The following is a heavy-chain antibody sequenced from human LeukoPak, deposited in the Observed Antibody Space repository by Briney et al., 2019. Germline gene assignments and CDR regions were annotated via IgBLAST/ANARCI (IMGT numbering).Heavy chain of an antibody. J-gene: IGHJ4*02. CDR3: ARDVDDSYYFDY. D-gene: IGHD5-12*01. CDR1: GFTFSSYG. V-gene: IGHV3-33*01. Sequence: GGSLRLSCAGSGFTFSSYGMHWVRQAPGKGLEWVAVIWYDGSNKYYADSVKGRFTISRDNSKNTLYLQMNSLRAEDTAVYYCARDVDDSYYFDYWGQGTLVTVSS. CDR2: IWYDGSNK.